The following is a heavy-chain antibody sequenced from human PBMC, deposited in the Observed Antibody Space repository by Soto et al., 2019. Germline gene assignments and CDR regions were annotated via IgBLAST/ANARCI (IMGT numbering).Heavy chain of an antibody. V-gene: IGHV3-7*01. CDR2: IKLDGSEK. J-gene: IGHJ4*01. CDR3: SRHSAYVSGNSVNHYLDF. Sequence: EVQLVASGAGSVQPGGSLRLSCAASGFTFGSYWMSWVRQPPGKGLEWVATIKLDGSEKQYVDSVKGRFTTSRDNSKISLYLQIDSLRAEDTYVYYCSRHSAYVSGNSVNHYLDFLGHGTLVTVSP. D-gene: IGHD3-10*01. CDR1: GFTFGSYW.